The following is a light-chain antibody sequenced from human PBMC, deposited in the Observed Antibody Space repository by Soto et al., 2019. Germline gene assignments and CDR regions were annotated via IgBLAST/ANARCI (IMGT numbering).Light chain of an antibody. CDR2: DAS. CDR3: QQRSNWPVT. Sequence: EIVLTQSPGTLSLSPGERATLSCRASQSVSRYLAWYQQKPGQAPRLLIYDASTRATGISARFSGSGSGTDFTLTISSLEPEDFAMYYCQQRSNWPVTVGQGTKVEVK. V-gene: IGKV3-11*01. J-gene: IGKJ1*01. CDR1: QSVSRY.